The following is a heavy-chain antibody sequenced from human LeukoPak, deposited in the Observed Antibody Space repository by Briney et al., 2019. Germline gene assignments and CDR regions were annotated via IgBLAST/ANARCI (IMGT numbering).Heavy chain of an antibody. Sequence: GESLKISCKGSGYSFTSYWIGWVRQMPGKGPEWMGIIYPGDSDTRYSPSFQGQVTISADKSISTAYLQWGSLKASDTAMYYCARSGCSGGSCYPRTNWFDPWGQGTLVTVSS. CDR1: GYSFTSYW. CDR2: IYPGDSDT. D-gene: IGHD2-15*01. V-gene: IGHV5-51*01. J-gene: IGHJ5*02. CDR3: ARSGCSGGSCYPRTNWFDP.